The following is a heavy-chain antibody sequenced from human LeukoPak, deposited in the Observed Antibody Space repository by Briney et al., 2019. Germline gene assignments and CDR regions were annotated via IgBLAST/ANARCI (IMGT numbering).Heavy chain of an antibody. CDR2: FDPEDGET. D-gene: IGHD5-12*01. V-gene: IGHV1-24*01. CDR1: GYTLTELS. J-gene: IGHJ5*02. Sequence: ASVKVSCKVSGYTLTELSMHWVRQAPGKGLEGMGGFDPEDGETIYAQKFQGRVTMTEDISTDTAYMELSSLRSEDTAVYYCATGPKWLRYAYNWFDPWGQGTLVTVSS. CDR3: ATGPKWLRYAYNWFDP.